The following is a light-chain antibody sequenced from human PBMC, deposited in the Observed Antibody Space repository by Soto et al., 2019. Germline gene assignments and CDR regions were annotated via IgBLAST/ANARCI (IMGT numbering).Light chain of an antibody. CDR1: SSDVGSYNL. J-gene: IGLJ2*01. CDR3: CSYAGSSTV. Sequence: QSALTQPASVSGSPGQSITISCTGTSSDVGSYNLVSWYQQHPGKAPKLMIYEGSKRPSGVSNRFSGSKSGNTASLTISGLQAEAESDYYCCSYAGSSTVFGGGTKVTVL. CDR2: EGS. V-gene: IGLV2-23*01.